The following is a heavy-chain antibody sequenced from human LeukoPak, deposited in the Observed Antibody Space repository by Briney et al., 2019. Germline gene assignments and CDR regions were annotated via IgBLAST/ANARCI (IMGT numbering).Heavy chain of an antibody. V-gene: IGHV4-39*01. CDR3: ARHYAADWYFDL. Sequence: PSETLSLTCTVSGGSISSSSYYWGWIRQPPGKGLEWIGSIYYRGSTYYNPSLKSRVTISVDTSKNQFSLKLSSVTAADTAVYYCARHYAADWYFDLWGRGTLVTVSS. CDR2: IYYRGST. D-gene: IGHD3-16*01. J-gene: IGHJ2*01. CDR1: GGSISSSSYY.